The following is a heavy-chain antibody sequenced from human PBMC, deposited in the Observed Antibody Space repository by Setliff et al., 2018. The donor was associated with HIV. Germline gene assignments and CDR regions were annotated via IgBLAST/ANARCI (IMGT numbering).Heavy chain of an antibody. Sequence: ASVKVSCKASGYTFTNYYIHWVRQAPGQGLEWMGLINPSGDRTSYAQKFQGRLTMTRDTSRSTVYMELSSLRSEDTAVYYCARCYYDSSGPTDAFDIWGQGTVVTVSS. CDR3: ARCYYDSSGPTDAFDI. CDR1: GYTFTNYY. V-gene: IGHV1-46*01. CDR2: INPSGDRT. D-gene: IGHD3-22*01. J-gene: IGHJ3*02.